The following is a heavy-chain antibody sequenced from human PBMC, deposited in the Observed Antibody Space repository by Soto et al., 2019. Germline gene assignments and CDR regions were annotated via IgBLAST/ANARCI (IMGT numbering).Heavy chain of an antibody. J-gene: IGHJ4*02. CDR2: ISSSSSYT. CDR3: ARSRLTGYSIGWFDY. D-gene: IGHD6-19*01. Sequence: GGPLRLSCAASGFTFSDYYMSWIRQAPGKGLEWVSYISSSSSYTNYADSVKGRFTISRDNAKNSLYLQMNSLRAEDTAVYYCARSRLTGYSIGWFDYWGQGTLVTVSS. V-gene: IGHV3-11*06. CDR1: GFTFSDYY.